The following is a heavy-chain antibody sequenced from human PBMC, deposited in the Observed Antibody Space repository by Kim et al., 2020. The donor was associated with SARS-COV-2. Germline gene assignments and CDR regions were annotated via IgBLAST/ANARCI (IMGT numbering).Heavy chain of an antibody. V-gene: IGHV3-74*01. CDR2: INSDGSIT. J-gene: IGHJ4*02. CDR1: GFTFSSHW. D-gene: IGHD3-16*01. CDR3: ARVNLFGGVY. Sequence: GSLRLSCVASGFTFSSHWMHWVRQAPGEGLEWVSRINSDGSITSYADFVKGRFTIPRDNAKNTLYLQLNSLRAEDTTVYYCARVNLFGGVYWGQGALLTVSS.